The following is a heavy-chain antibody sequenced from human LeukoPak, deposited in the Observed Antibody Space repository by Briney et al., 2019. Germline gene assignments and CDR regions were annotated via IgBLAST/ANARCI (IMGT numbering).Heavy chain of an antibody. CDR3: ARENRAVAGTLDY. CDR1: GGSISSGNY. V-gene: IGHV4-4*07. CDR2: IYTSGST. J-gene: IGHJ4*02. Sequence: SETLSLTCTVSGGSISSGNYWSWIRQPAGKGLEWIGRIYTSGSTNYNPSLKSRVTMSVDTSKNQFSLKLSSVTAADTAVYYCARENRAVAGTLDYWGQGTLVTVSS. D-gene: IGHD6-19*01.